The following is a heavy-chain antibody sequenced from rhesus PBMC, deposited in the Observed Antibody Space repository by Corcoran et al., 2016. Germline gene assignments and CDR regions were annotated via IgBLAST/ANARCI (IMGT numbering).Heavy chain of an antibody. Sequence: QVQLQESGPGLVKPSETLSLTCAVSGYSISSGYYWNWIRQPPGKGLGWIGSIYGSGGSNYLNPSLKSRVTLSVDTSKNQFSLKLSSVTAADTAVYYCGSGGRAGPVDYWGQGVLVTVSS. CDR3: GSGGRAGPVDY. CDR2: IYGSGGSN. CDR1: GYSISSGYY. D-gene: IGHD1-1*01. J-gene: IGHJ4*01. V-gene: IGHV4S14*01.